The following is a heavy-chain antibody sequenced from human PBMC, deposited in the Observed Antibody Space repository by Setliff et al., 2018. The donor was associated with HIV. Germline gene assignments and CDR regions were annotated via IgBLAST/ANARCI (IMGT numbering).Heavy chain of an antibody. J-gene: IGHJ3*02. V-gene: IGHV1-18*01. D-gene: IGHD6-19*01. Sequence: ASVKVSCKASGSTFTSYGISWVRQAPGQGLEWMGWISGYNGNTNYAQKFQGRVTMTTDTSTSTAYMQLRSLRSDDTAVYYCASGRGGYSSGWFRSALDIWGQGTMVTVSS. CDR2: ISGYNGNT. CDR3: ASGRGGYSSGWFRSALDI. CDR1: GSTFTSYG.